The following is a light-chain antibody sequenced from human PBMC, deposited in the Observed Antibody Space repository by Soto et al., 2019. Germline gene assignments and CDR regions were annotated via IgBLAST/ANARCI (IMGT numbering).Light chain of an antibody. CDR3: QQSYTSPFT. J-gene: IGKJ3*01. CDR1: QGISTY. CDR2: TAS. V-gene: IGKV1-39*01. Sequence: DIQMTQSPSSLSASVGDRVTITCRASQGISTYLNWYQQKPGKAPKFLIYTASSLQSGVPSRFSCSSSGTDFTLTISSLQPEDFATYYCQQSYTSPFTFGPGTRVDIK.